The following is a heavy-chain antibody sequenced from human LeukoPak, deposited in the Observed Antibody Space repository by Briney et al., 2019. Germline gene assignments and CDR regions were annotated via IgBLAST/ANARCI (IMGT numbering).Heavy chain of an antibody. J-gene: IGHJ4*02. CDR3: ARVGYCSGGSCYSSTSDY. CDR1: GGSFSGYY. V-gene: IGHV4-34*01. D-gene: IGHD2-15*01. Sequence: SETLSLTCAVYGGSFSGYYWSWIRQPPGKGLEWIGEINHSGSTNYNPSLKSRVTISVDTSKNQFSLKLSSVTAADTAVYYCARVGYCSGGSCYSSTSDYWGQGTLVTVSS. CDR2: INHSGST.